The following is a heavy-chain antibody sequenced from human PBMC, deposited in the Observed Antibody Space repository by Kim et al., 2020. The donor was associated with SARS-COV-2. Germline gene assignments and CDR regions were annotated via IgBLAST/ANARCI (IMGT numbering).Heavy chain of an antibody. Sequence: GGSLRLSCAASGFTFSSYGMHWVRQAPGKGLEWVAVISYDGSNKYYADSVKGRFTISRDNSKNTLYLQMNSLRAEDTAVYYCAKDPGHGDTLSYYYYGRDVWGQGTTVTVSS. J-gene: IGHJ6*02. D-gene: IGHD4-17*01. CDR2: ISYDGSNK. CDR1: GFTFSSYG. V-gene: IGHV3-30*18. CDR3: AKDPGHGDTLSYYYYGRDV.